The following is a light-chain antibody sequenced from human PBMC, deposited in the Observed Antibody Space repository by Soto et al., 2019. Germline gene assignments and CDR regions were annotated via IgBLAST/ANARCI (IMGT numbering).Light chain of an antibody. V-gene: IGKV1-16*02. CDR1: QAISNY. Sequence: DIQMTQSPSSVSASVGDRVTITCRASQAISNYLAWFQQKPGEAPKSLIYGASSLQSGVPPKFSGSGSGTDFTLTISSLQSEDFATYYCQQYSGYPFTFGGGTKVEIK. J-gene: IGKJ4*01. CDR3: QQYSGYPFT. CDR2: GAS.